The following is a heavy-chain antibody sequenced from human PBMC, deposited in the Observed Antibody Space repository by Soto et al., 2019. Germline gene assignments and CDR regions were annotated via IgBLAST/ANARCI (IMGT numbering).Heavy chain of an antibody. D-gene: IGHD2-15*01. CDR3: ARVVVAATTLFDY. Sequence: PSETLSLTCAVYGGSFSGYYWSWIRQPPGKGLEWIGEINHSGSTNYNPSLKSRVTISVDTSKNQFSLKLSSVTAADTAVYYCARVVVAATTLFDYWGQGTLVTVSS. V-gene: IGHV4-34*01. CDR1: GGSFSGYY. J-gene: IGHJ4*02. CDR2: INHSGST.